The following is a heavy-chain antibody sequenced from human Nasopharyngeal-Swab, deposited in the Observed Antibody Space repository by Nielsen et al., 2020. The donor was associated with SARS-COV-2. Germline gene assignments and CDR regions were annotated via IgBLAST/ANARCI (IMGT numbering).Heavy chain of an antibody. CDR3: AREGYDFNFDY. D-gene: IGHD1-1*01. CDR2: INAGNGNT. J-gene: IGHJ4*02. V-gene: IGHV1-3*01. Sequence: WGRQVTGQRLEWMGWINAGNGNTKYSEKFQGRVTITRDTSASTAYMELSSLRSEDTAVYYCAREGYDFNFDYWGQGSLVTVSS.